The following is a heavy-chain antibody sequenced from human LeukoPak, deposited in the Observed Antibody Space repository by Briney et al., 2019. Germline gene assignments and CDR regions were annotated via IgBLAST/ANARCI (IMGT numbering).Heavy chain of an antibody. CDR2: IYYSGST. V-gene: IGHV4-39*01. CDR1: GGSISSSSYY. Sequence: SETLSLTCTVSGGSISSSSYYWGWIRQPPGKGLEWIGSIYYSGSTYYNPSLKSRVTISVDTSKNQFSLKLSSVTAADTAVYYCARTYYYGSGSYSFDYWGQGTLVTVSS. CDR3: ARTYYYGSGSYSFDY. J-gene: IGHJ4*02. D-gene: IGHD3-10*01.